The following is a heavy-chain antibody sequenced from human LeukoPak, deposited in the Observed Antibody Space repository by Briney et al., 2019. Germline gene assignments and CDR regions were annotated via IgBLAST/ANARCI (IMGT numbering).Heavy chain of an antibody. D-gene: IGHD2-15*01. V-gene: IGHV4-39*02. CDR2: IYYSGST. CDR3: AREIGYCSGGSCRTDDY. Sequence: SETLSLTCTVSGGSISSSSYYWGWIRQPPGKGLEWIRSIYYSGSTYSNPSLKSRVTISVDTSKNQSSLKLSSVTVADTAVYYCAREIGYCSGGSCRTDDYWGQGTLVTVSS. J-gene: IGHJ4*02. CDR1: GGSISSSSYY.